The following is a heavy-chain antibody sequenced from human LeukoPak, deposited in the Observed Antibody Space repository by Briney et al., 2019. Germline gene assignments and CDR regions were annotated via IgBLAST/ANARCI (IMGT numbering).Heavy chain of an antibody. J-gene: IGHJ3*02. D-gene: IGHD3-3*01. Sequence: GGSLRLSCAASGFTFSSYSMNWVRQAPGKGLEWVSYISSSSSTIYYADSVKGRFTISRDNAKNSLYLQMNSLRAEDTAVYYCARDVGYDFWSVTDAFDIWGQGTMVTVSS. V-gene: IGHV3-48*01. CDR1: GFTFSSYS. CDR2: ISSSSSTI. CDR3: ARDVGYDFWSVTDAFDI.